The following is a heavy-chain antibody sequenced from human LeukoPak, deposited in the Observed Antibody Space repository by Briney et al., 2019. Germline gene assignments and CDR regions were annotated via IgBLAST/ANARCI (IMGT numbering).Heavy chain of an antibody. CDR2: ISSSSSYI. Sequence: GGSLRLSCAASGFTFSSYSMNWVRQAPGKGLEWVSSISSSSSYIYYADSVKGRFTISRDNARNSLSLQMNSLRAEDTAVYYCARYRFVVGATDSFDIWGQGTMVTVSS. CDR3: ARYRFVVGATDSFDI. CDR1: GFTFSSYS. D-gene: IGHD1-26*01. V-gene: IGHV3-21*01. J-gene: IGHJ3*02.